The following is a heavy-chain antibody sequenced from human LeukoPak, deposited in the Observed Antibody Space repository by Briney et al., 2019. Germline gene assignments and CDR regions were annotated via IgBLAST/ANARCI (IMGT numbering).Heavy chain of an antibody. V-gene: IGHV4-59*04. CDR2: VDYGGST. J-gene: IGHJ4*02. Sequence: SETLSLTCTVSGGSITSYYWSWIRQPPGQGLEWIGNVDYGGSTFYNPSLKSRLIISVDTSKNLFSLNLTSMTAADTAVYFCTRSAGLNFDYWGQGTLVTVSS. CDR1: GGSITSYY. CDR3: TRSAGLNFDY. D-gene: IGHD3-3*01.